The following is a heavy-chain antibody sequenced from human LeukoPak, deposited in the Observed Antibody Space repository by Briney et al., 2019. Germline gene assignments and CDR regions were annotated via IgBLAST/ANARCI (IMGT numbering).Heavy chain of an antibody. CDR1: GYSISSGYY. CDR3: ARDEGAAAGNWFDP. V-gene: IGHV4-38-2*02. Sequence: PSETLSLTCTVSGYSISSGYYWGWIRQPPGKELEWIGSIYHSGSTYYNPSLKSRVTISVDTSKNQFSLKLSSVTAADTAVYYCARDEGAAAGNWFDPWGQGTLVTVSS. D-gene: IGHD6-13*01. CDR2: IYHSGST. J-gene: IGHJ5*02.